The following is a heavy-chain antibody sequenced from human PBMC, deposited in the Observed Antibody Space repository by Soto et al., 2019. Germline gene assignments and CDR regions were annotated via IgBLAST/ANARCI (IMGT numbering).Heavy chain of an antibody. V-gene: IGHV3-21*01. CDR3: ARVPNSLYYYGSGTYYYYYGMDV. CDR1: GFTFSSYS. J-gene: IGHJ6*02. CDR2: ISSSSSYI. Sequence: GGSLRLSCAASGFTFSSYSMNWVRQAPGKGLEWVSSISSSSSYIYYADSVKGRFTISRDNAKNSLYLQMNSLRAEDTAVYYCARVPNSLYYYGSGTYYYYYGMDVWGQGTTVTVSS. D-gene: IGHD3-10*01.